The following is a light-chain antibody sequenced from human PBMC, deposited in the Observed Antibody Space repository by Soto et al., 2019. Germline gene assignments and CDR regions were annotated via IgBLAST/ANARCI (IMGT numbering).Light chain of an antibody. J-gene: IGKJ5*01. CDR2: DAS. V-gene: IGKV3-20*01. Sequence: ETVLTQSPATLSLSPGERATLSCRASQSVSSYLAWYQQKPGQAPRLLIYDASNRATGIPDRFSGSGSGTDFTLTISRLEPEDFAVYYCQQYGSSPPITFGQGTRLEIK. CDR1: QSVSSY. CDR3: QQYGSSPPIT.